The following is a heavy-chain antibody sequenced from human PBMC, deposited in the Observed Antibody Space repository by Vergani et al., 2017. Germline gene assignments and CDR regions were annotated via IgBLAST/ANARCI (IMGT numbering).Heavy chain of an antibody. CDR3: ARHTTYTDS. D-gene: IGHD1-1*01. Sequence: EVELVQSGPEMRKPGECLKISCKGSEYSFGNDWIGWVRQMPGKGLEWMGIIYPADSDTRYSPSFQGQVTISADKSISTAFLQWDSLKASDTALYYCARHTTYTDSWGQGTLVTVSS. V-gene: IGHV5-51*01. CDR1: EYSFGNDW. CDR2: IYPADSDT. J-gene: IGHJ4*02.